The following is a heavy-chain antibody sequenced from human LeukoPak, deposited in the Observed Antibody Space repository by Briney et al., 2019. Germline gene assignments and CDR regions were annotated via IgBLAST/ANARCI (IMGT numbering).Heavy chain of an antibody. V-gene: IGHV4-59*01. CDR1: GGSISSYY. J-gene: IGHJ6*04. CDR2: IYYSGST. D-gene: IGHD3-3*01. CDR3: ARGDFWSGWEV. Sequence: LETLSLTCTVSGGSISSYYWSWIRQPPGKGLEWIGYIYYSGSTNYNPSLKSRVTISVDTSKNQFSLKLGSVTAADTAVYYCARGDFWSGWEVWGKGTTVTISS.